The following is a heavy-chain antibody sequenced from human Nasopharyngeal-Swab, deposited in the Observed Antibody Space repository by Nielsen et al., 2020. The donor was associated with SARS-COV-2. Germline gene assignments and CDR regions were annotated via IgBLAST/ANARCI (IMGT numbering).Heavy chain of an antibody. CDR3: VKHQGSSSDQ. CDR1: GVIFSKYW. J-gene: IGHJ4*02. V-gene: IGHV3-74*01. CDR2: VNQDGSRT. Sequence: GESLKISCVASGVIFSKYWMHWVRQAPGKGLVWVSRVNQDGSRTDYADSVRGRFTISRDNAKSTLYLQMNSLRVEDTAVYYCVKHQGSSSDQWGQGTLVTVSS.